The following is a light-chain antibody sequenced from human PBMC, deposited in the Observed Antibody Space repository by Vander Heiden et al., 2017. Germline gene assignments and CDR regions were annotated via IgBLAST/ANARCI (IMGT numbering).Light chain of an antibody. V-gene: IGKV1-16*02. Sequence: DIQMTQSPSSLSASVGDRVTITCRASQDISYFLGWFQQKPGKAPRSLIFAASRLQSGVPSKFSGSGSGTDFTLTISSLQPEDFATDYCQQDNSYPFTFGHGTKVDIK. CDR2: AAS. J-gene: IGKJ3*01. CDR3: QQDNSYPFT. CDR1: QDISYF.